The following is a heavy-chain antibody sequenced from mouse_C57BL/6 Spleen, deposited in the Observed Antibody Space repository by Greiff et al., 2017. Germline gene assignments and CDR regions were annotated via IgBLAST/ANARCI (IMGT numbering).Heavy chain of an antibody. CDR1: GYTFTSYW. CDR3: ASWEITTVYWYFDV. V-gene: IGHV1-52*01. D-gene: IGHD1-1*01. Sequence: QVQLQQPGAELVRPGSSVKLSCKASGYTFTSYWMHWVKQRPIQGLEWIGNIDPSDSETHYNQKFKDKATLTVDKSSSTAYMQLSSLTSEDSAVYYCASWEITTVYWYFDVWGTGTTVTVSS. J-gene: IGHJ1*03. CDR2: IDPSDSET.